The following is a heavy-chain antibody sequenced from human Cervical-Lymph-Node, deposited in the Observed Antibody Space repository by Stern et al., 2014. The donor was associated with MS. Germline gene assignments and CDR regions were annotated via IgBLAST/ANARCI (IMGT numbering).Heavy chain of an antibody. CDR2: TIPMFAST. V-gene: IGHV1-69*01. CDR3: ARDRNGEGVMAY. J-gene: IGHJ4*02. Sequence: VQLVQSGPEVKKPGYSVKVSCKASGGSFKTYAITWVRQAPGQGPEWMGGTIPMFASTNIAQRFQGRVTITADESTNTAYMEMRSLRTEDTAVYYCARDRNGEGVMAYWGQGTLVTVSS. D-gene: IGHD3-16*01. CDR1: GGSFKTYA.